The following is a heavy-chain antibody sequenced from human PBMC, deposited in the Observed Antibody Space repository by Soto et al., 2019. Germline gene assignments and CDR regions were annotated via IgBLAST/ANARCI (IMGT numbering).Heavy chain of an antibody. CDR1: GFSLTTSGVG. CDR3: AHRRLVSITGSNADTFDI. D-gene: IGHD3-9*01. V-gene: IGHV2-5*02. CDR2: IYLDDDK. Sequence: ESGPTLANPTQTLTLTCAFSGFSLTTSGVGVGWIGQPPGKAREWLAFIYLDDDKRYSPSLRSRLAISKDTSKNQVILTMTNMGPVDAATYVCAHRRLVSITGSNADTFDIWGQGTMVTV. J-gene: IGHJ4*02.